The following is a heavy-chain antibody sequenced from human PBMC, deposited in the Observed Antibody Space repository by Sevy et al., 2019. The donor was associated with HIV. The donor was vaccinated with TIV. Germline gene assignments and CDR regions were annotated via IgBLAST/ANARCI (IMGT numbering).Heavy chain of an antibody. CDR2: ISGSGGST. D-gene: IGHD3-22*01. J-gene: IGHJ6*02. CDR3: AKDHDPYYYDSSPPYYYYGMDV. Sequence: GGSLRLSCAASGFTFSSYAMSWVRQAPGKGLEWVSAISGSGGSTYYADSVKGRFTISRDNSKNTLYLQMNSLRAEDTAIYYCAKDHDPYYYDSSPPYYYYGMDVWGQGTTVTVSS. CDR1: GFTFSSYA. V-gene: IGHV3-23*01.